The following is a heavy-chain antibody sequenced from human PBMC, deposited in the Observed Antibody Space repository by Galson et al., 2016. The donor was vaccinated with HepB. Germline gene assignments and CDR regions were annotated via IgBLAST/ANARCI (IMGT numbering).Heavy chain of an antibody. Sequence: ETLSLTCTVSGGSISSGTYYWGWIRQPPGKGLEWIGTIYSGGRTYYNPSLMSRLTISVDTSKNQFSLRLSSVTAADTAVYYCARHGRTAAVEFDYWGQGTTVTVSS. CDR1: GGSISSGTYY. CDR3: ARHGRTAAVEFDY. CDR2: IYSGGRT. D-gene: IGHD6-13*01. V-gene: IGHV4-39*01. J-gene: IGHJ4*03.